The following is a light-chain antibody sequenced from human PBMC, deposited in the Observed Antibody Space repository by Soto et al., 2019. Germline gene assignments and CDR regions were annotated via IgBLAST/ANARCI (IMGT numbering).Light chain of an antibody. J-gene: IGKJ1*01. CDR1: QTIRGR. CDR3: QQYETYHRT. CDR2: DAS. Sequence: DIQMTQFPSTLSASVGDTVSVTCRASQTIRGRLAWYQQQPGKAPHLIIYDASTLESGVSSRFSGSGSGTEFTLTINSLQTHDFATYYCQQYETYHRTFGQGTKVEVK. V-gene: IGKV1-5*01.